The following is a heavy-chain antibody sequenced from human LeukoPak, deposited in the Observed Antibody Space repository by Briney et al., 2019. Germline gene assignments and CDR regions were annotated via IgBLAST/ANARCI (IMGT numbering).Heavy chain of an antibody. V-gene: IGHV4-59*01. D-gene: IGHD3-22*01. Sequence: TSETLSLTCTVSGGSISSYYWSWIRQPPGKGLEWIGYIYYSGSTNYNPSLKSRVTISVDTSKNQFSLKLSSVTAADTAVYYCARGRVSEYYYDSSGYYGKTAFDIWGQGTMVTVSS. CDR2: IYYSGST. J-gene: IGHJ3*02. CDR3: ARGRVSEYYYDSSGYYGKTAFDI. CDR1: GGSISSYY.